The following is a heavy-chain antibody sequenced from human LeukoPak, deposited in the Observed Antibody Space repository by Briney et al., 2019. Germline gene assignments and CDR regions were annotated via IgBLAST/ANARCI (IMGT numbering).Heavy chain of an antibody. CDR1: GYTFTGFG. V-gene: IGHV1-18*01. Sequence: GASVNVSCKASGYTFTGFGINWVRQAPGQGLEWMGWISGYNDNTHYAKRFQGRVTLTTDTPTSTAYMELRSLRSDDTAVYYCARNGTSTDDYWGQGTLVTVSS. D-gene: IGHD1-7*01. CDR3: ARNGTSTDDY. CDR2: ISGYNDNT. J-gene: IGHJ4*02.